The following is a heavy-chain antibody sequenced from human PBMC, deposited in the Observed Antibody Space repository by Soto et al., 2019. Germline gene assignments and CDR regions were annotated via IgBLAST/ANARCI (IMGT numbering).Heavy chain of an antibody. CDR1: GGSMTSGDQY. CDR3: AWELPQRQGRNMDV. CDR2: INHRGSL. D-gene: IGHD1-1*01. V-gene: IGHV4-31*03. Sequence: SATLSLTCTVTGGSMTSGDQYWTWIRHRPGEGLEWFGYINHRGSLYYNPSLKSRVSMSVDTSKNQFSLNLSSVTAADTAVYYWAWELPQRQGRNMDVWGKRTMVTVYS. J-gene: IGHJ6*04.